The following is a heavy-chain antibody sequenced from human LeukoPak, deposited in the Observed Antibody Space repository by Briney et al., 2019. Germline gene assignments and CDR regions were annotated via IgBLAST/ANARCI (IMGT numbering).Heavy chain of an antibody. CDR2: ISWNSGSI. J-gene: IGHJ5*02. CDR3: AKSGLRFGELISNWFDP. V-gene: IGHV3-9*01. CDR1: GFMFDDYA. D-gene: IGHD3-10*01. Sequence: GGSLRLSCAASGFMFDDYAMPWVRQAPGKGLEWVSGISWNSGSIGYADSVKGRFTISRDNAKNSLYLQMNSLRAEDTALYYCAKSGLRFGELISNWFDPWGQGTLVTVSS.